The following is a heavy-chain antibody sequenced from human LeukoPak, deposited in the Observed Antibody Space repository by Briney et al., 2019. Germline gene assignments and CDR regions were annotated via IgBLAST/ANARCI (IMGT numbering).Heavy chain of an antibody. V-gene: IGHV3-30*03. CDR3: AYRYYDSSGYYY. J-gene: IGHJ4*02. CDR1: GFTFRSYG. CDR2: ISFDGSDQ. Sequence: GGSLRLSCAAYGFTFRSYGMHWVRQAPGKGLEWVAVISFDGSDQYYTDSVKGRFTISRDNSRNTLYLQMNSLRTEDTAVYYCAYRYYDSSGYYYWGQGTLVTVSS. D-gene: IGHD3-22*01.